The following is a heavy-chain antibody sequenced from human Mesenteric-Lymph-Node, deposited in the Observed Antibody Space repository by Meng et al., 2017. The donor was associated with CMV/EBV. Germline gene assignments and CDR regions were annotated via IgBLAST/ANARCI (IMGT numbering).Heavy chain of an antibody. CDR3: ARDQSRSGPTTVDY. CDR1: GFTFSKYW. CDR2: SNTDGTNT. V-gene: IGHV3-74*01. D-gene: IGHD1-1*01. J-gene: IGHJ4*02. Sequence: GEALKISCASSGFTFSKYWMHWVRQGPGKGPEWVSRSNTDGTNTLYADSVRGRFTMSRDNAKNTFYLQMNSLRAEDTAVYFCARDQSRSGPTTVDYWGQGTLVTVSS.